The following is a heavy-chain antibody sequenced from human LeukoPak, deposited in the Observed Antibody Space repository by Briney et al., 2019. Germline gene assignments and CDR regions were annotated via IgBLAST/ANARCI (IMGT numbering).Heavy chain of an antibody. J-gene: IGHJ4*02. Sequence: GGSLRLSCAASGFTFSSYSMNWVRQAPGKGLEWVSYISSSSTIYYADSVKGRFTISRDNAKNSLYLQMNSMRAEDTAVYYCARYSSHWSFDSWGQGTLVTVSS. V-gene: IGHV3-48*01. CDR2: ISSSSTI. CDR1: GFTFSSYS. D-gene: IGHD6-19*01. CDR3: ARYSSHWSFDS.